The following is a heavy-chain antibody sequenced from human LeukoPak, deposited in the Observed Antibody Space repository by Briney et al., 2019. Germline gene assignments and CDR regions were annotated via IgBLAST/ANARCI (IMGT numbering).Heavy chain of an antibody. J-gene: IGHJ4*02. CDR2: INTNTGNP. CDR3: ARDLDYCSGGSCYDYYFDY. Sequence: ASVKVSCKASGYTFTSYAMNWVRQAPGQGLEWMGWINTNTGNPTYAQGFTGRFVFSLDTSVSTAYLQISSLRAEDTAVYYCARDLDYCSGGSCYDYYFDYWGQGILVTVSS. CDR1: GYTFTSYA. V-gene: IGHV7-4-1*02. D-gene: IGHD2-15*01.